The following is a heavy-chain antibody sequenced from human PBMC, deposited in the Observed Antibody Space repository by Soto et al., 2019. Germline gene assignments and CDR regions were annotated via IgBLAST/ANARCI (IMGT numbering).Heavy chain of an antibody. CDR2: ISCDGGST. V-gene: IGHV3-43*01. D-gene: IGHD1-20*01. Sequence: GGSLRLSCAASGFTFDDYTMHWVRQAPGKGLEWVSLISCDGGSTYYADSVKGRFTISRDNSKNSLYLQMNSLRTEDTALYYCAKDYRTITGTRYGMDVWGQGTTVTVSS. CDR3: AKDYRTITGTRYGMDV. CDR1: GFTFDDYT. J-gene: IGHJ6*02.